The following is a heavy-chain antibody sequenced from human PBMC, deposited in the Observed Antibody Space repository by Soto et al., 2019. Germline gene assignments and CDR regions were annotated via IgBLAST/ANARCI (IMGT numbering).Heavy chain of an antibody. D-gene: IGHD3-10*01. CDR3: ARVGVLWLGELP. Sequence: PSAILSRTFAITRASISCYYWTWIRQPPGMGLECIGYIYNGGTNYNPSLKSRVTISVDTSKNHISLKLSSVTAADTAVYYCARVGVLWLGELPWGQG. J-gene: IGHJ5*02. V-gene: IGHV4-59*01. CDR2: IYNGGT. CDR1: RASISCYY.